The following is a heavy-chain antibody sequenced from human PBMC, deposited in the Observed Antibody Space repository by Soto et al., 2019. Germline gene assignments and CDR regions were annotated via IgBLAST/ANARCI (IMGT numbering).Heavy chain of an antibody. CDR2: IYYSGSI. Sequence: QVQLQESGPGLVKPSETLSLTCTVSGGSISSYYRSWIRQPPGKGLEWIGYIYYSGSINYNPSLKSRVTISVDTSKNQFSLKLSSVTAADTAVYYCARVWGGAFDFWGQGTMVTVSS. CDR1: GGSISSYY. CDR3: ARVWGGAFDF. D-gene: IGHD3-10*01. J-gene: IGHJ3*01. V-gene: IGHV4-59*01.